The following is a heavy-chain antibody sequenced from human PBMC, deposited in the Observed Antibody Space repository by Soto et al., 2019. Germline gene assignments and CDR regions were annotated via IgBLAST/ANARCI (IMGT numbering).Heavy chain of an antibody. CDR1: GFTFSSYA. CDR3: ARDAGGSYYYYYMDV. J-gene: IGHJ6*03. CDR2: ISSNGGST. Sequence: GGSMRLSCAASGFTFSSYAMHWVRQNTGKGLEYVSAISSNGGSTYYANSVKGRFTISRDNSKNTLYLQMGSLRAEDMAVYYCARDAGGSYYYYYMDVWGKGTTVTVSS. D-gene: IGHD1-26*01. V-gene: IGHV3-64*01.